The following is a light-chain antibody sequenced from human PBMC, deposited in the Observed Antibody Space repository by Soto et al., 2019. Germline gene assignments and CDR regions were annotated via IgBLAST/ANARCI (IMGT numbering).Light chain of an antibody. Sequence: VLTQSPATLSLSPGERATLSCRASQSISDTLAWYQQKPGQAPRLLIYGASSRATGIPDRFSGSGSGTDFTLTISRLEPEDFAVYYCQQYGSSPPTFGQGTKVDIK. CDR2: GAS. V-gene: IGKV3-20*01. CDR1: QSISDT. J-gene: IGKJ1*01. CDR3: QQYGSSPPT.